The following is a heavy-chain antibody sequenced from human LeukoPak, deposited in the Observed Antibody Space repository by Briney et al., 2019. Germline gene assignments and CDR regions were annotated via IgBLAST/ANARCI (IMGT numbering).Heavy chain of an antibody. CDR3: ASPYYYDGSSYYHFFDH. Sequence: GGSLRLSCAASGFSFRSYAIHWVRQAPGKGLEWVTVISYDGTTEYYADSVKGRFTISRDNSRDTLYLQMNNLRTEDTAVYHCASPYYYDGSSYYHFFDHWGQGTLVTVSS. D-gene: IGHD3-22*01. CDR1: GFSFRSYA. J-gene: IGHJ4*02. CDR2: ISYDGTTE. V-gene: IGHV3-30*04.